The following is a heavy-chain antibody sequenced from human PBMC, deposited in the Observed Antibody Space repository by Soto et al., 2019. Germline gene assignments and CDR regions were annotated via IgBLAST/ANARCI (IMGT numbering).Heavy chain of an antibody. D-gene: IGHD2-15*01. J-gene: IGHJ5*02. Sequence: ASLKVSCKSSGYPFMYYPRHWVRQAHGQGLEWVGWINIGNGNTESSQKFQGRVTITTDTSASTAYMELRSLTSEDTAVYYCAREPLCGGKCYDNYFDPWGQGTLVTVSS. CDR3: AREPLCGGKCYDNYFDP. CDR2: INIGNGNT. CDR1: GYPFMYYP. V-gene: IGHV1-3*04.